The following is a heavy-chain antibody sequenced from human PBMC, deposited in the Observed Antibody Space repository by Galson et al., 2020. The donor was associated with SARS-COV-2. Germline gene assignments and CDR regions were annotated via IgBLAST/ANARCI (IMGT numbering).Heavy chain of an antibody. CDR2: IDWDDDK. J-gene: IGHJ6*02. CDR1: GFSLSTSGMS. CDR3: ARMEIQLWPSASNYGMDV. Sequence: SGPTLVKPTQTLTLTCTFSGFSLSTSGMSVSWIRQPPGKALEGLALIDWDDDKYYSTSLKTRLTISKDTSKNQVVLTMTNMDTVDTATYYCARMEIQLWPSASNYGMDVWGQGTTVTVSS. D-gene: IGHD5-18*01. V-gene: IGHV2-70*01.